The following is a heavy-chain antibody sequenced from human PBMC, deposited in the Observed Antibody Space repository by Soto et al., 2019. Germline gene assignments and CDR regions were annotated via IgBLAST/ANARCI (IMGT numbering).Heavy chain of an antibody. D-gene: IGHD6-6*01. V-gene: IGHV1-69*01. J-gene: IGHJ4*02. CDR2: IIPAFGTP. Sequence: QVQLVQSRAEVKKPGSSVKVSCAASGGSLNNYAVSWVRRTPGQGFEWLGEIIPAFGTPNYAQKFQDRVTITADVLTNTVFMELSSLRSEDTAEYYCAREGLRRGALDYWGQGSLVTVSS. CDR1: GGSLNNYA. CDR3: AREGLRRGALDY.